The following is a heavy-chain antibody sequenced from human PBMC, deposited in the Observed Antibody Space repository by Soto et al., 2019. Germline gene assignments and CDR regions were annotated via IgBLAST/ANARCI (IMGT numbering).Heavy chain of an antibody. CDR3: ARDQLEGNGFDP. Sequence: QLQLQESGSGLVRPSQTLSLTCAVSGGSISSGGYSWNWIRQPPGKGLGWIGYIYHSGSTLYNPALRCRLTISVAKSKNPLSLKLTSVAAAATAVYSGARDQLEGNGFDPWGQGTLVTVSS. V-gene: IGHV4-30-2*01. J-gene: IGHJ5*02. CDR2: IYHSGST. D-gene: IGHD1-1*01. CDR1: GGSISSGGYS.